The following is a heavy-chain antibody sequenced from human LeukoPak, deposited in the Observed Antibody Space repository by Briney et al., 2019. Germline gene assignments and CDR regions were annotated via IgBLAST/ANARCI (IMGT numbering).Heavy chain of an antibody. Sequence: GGSLRLSCTASGFTFGDYAMSWVRQAPGKXLEWVGFIRSKAYGGTTEYAASVKGRFTISRDDSKSIAYLQMNSLKTEDTAVYYCTRTPYYYDSSGQNDYWGQGTLVTVSS. D-gene: IGHD3-22*01. V-gene: IGHV3-49*04. CDR2: IRSKAYGGTT. J-gene: IGHJ4*02. CDR1: GFTFGDYA. CDR3: TRTPYYYDSSGQNDY.